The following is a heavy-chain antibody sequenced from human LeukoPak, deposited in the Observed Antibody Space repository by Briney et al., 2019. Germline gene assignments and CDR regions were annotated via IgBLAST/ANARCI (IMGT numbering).Heavy chain of an antibody. CDR1: GFTFSSYW. Sequence: GGSLRLSCAASGFTFSSYWMHWVRQAPGKGLVCVSRITSDGSSTSYADSVRGRFTISRDNAKNTVYLQMNDLRAEDTAVYYCAGDLTGAVFDFWGQGTLVTVSS. D-gene: IGHD1-26*01. J-gene: IGHJ4*02. CDR3: AGDLTGAVFDF. CDR2: ITSDGSST. V-gene: IGHV3-74*01.